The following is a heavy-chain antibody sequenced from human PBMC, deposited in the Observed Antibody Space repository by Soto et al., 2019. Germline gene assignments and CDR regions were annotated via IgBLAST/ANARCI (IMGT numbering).Heavy chain of an antibody. CDR1: GGSFSGYY. D-gene: IGHD6-13*01. Sequence: PSETLSLTCAVYGGSFSGYYWSWIRQHPGKGLEWIGYIYYSGSTHYNPSLKSRVTISVDTSKNQFSLKLSSVTAADTAVYYCGRAISSSWYPNWFDPWGQGTLVTVSS. V-gene: IGHV4-31*11. J-gene: IGHJ5*02. CDR2: IYYSGST. CDR3: GRAISSSWYPNWFDP.